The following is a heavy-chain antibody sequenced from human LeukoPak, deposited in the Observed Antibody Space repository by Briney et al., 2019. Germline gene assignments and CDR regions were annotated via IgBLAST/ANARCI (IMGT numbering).Heavy chain of an antibody. CDR2: ISYSGTT. CDR3: ARDPDFWSGYYNFDY. V-gene: IGHV4-39*07. J-gene: IGHJ4*02. Sequence: ASETLSLTCTVSGGSISSTSYYWGWIRQPPGKGLEWIGSISYSGTTYYNPSLKSRVTISVDTSKNQFSLKLNSVTAADTAVYYCARDPDFWSGYYNFDYWGQGTLVTVSS. CDR1: GGSISSTSYY. D-gene: IGHD3-3*01.